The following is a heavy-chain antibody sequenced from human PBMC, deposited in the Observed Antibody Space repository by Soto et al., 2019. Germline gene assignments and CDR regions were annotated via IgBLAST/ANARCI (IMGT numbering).Heavy chain of an antibody. D-gene: IGHD4-17*01. CDR1: GYSFTSYW. V-gene: IGHV5-51*01. CDR2: IYPGDSDT. CDR3: ARPPRRNGDYFDY. Sequence: TGESLKISCKGSGYSFTSYWIGWVRQMPGKGLEWMGIIYPGDSDTRYSPSFQGQVTISADKSISTAYLQWSSLRASDTAMYYCARPPRRNGDYFDYWGQGTLVTVSS. J-gene: IGHJ4*02.